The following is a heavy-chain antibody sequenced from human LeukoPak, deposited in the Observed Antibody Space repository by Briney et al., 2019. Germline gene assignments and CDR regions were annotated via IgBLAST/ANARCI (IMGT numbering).Heavy chain of an antibody. CDR2: IIPIFGTA. Sequence: GASVKVSCKASGGTFSSYAISWVRQAPGQGIEWMGGIIPIFGTANYAQKFQGRVTITTYESTSTAYMELSSLRSEDTAVYYCARGTVDTAMVYYFDYWGQGTLVTVSS. J-gene: IGHJ4*02. V-gene: IGHV1-69*05. CDR3: ARGTVDTAMVYYFDY. D-gene: IGHD5-18*01. CDR1: GGTFSSYA.